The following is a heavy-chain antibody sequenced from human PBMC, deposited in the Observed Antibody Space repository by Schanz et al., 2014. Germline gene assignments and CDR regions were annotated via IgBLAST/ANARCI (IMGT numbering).Heavy chain of an antibody. J-gene: IGHJ4*02. CDR3: AKSEQNED. CDR2: IGTSDGT. D-gene: IGHD1-1*01. Sequence: EVHLVESGGGLVQPGGSLRLSCAASGFTFSNYVMSWVRQAPGKGLEWVSTIGTSDGTNYAESVKGRFTISRDNSKNTLYLQMNSLRAEDTAVYFCAKSEQNEDWGQGTLVTVSS. CDR1: GFTFSNYV. V-gene: IGHV3-23*04.